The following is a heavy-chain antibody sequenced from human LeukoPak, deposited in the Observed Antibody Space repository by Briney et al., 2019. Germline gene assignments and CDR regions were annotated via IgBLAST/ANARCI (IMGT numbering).Heavy chain of an antibody. CDR3: ARVKRYSGYDNPIDYYYYYMDV. CDR1: GGTFSSYT. CDR2: IIPILGIA. Sequence: SVTVSCKASGGTFSSYTISWVRQAPGQGLEWMGRIIPILGIANYAQKFQGRVTITADKSTSTAYMELSSLRSEDTAVYYCARVKRYSGYDNPIDYYYYYMDVWGKGTTVTVSS. D-gene: IGHD5-12*01. V-gene: IGHV1-69*02. J-gene: IGHJ6*03.